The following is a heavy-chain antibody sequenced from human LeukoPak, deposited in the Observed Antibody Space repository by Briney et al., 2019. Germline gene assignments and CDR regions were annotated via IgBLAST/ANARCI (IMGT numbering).Heavy chain of an antibody. D-gene: IGHD5-12*01. V-gene: IGHV3-23*01. CDR1: GFTFNSYA. CDR3: AKGGQTDRFDY. J-gene: IGHJ4*02. Sequence: GGSLRLSCAASGFTFNSYAMSWVRQAPGKGLEWVPGITNSGGNTYYADSVKGRFTISRDNSKSTLYLQMNSLRAEDTAVFYCAKGGQTDRFDYWGQGALVTVSS. CDR2: ITNSGGNT.